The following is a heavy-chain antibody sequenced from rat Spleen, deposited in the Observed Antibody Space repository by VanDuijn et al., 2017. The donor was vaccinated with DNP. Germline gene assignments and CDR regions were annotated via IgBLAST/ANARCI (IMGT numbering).Heavy chain of an antibody. D-gene: IGHD1-4*01. CDR2: FSIGGGNT. V-gene: IGHV5-25*01. CDR3: TRDLHFGYNYAFDY. CDR1: GFSFSDYY. J-gene: IGHJ2*01. Sequence: EVQLVESGGGLVQPGRSLKLSCAVSGFSFSDYYMAWVRQAPTKGLEWVASFSIGGGNTYYRDSVKGRFTISRVNAQSTLYLQMTSLRSEDTAAYYCTRDLHFGYNYAFDYWGQGVMVSVSS.